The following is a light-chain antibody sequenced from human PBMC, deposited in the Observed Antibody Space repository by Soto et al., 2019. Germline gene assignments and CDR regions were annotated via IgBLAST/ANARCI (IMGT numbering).Light chain of an antibody. J-gene: IGLJ1*01. CDR3: KSYAGSNTYV. V-gene: IGLV1-44*01. CDR1: SSNIGTNA. CDR2: SND. Sequence: QSVLTQPPSASGTPGQRVTFSCSGSSSNIGTNAVSWYQQLPGAAPKLLIKSNDQRPSGVPDRFSGSKSGNTASLTVSGLQAADEADYFCKSYAGSNTYVFGSGTKVTVL.